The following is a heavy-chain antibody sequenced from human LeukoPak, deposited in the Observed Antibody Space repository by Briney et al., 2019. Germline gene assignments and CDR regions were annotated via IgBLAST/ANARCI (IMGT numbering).Heavy chain of an antibody. J-gene: IGHJ6*02. Sequence: SETLSLTCTVSGGSVNSGTYYWSWIRQPPGKGLEWIGFIYYSGSTNYNPSLKSRVTISVDTSKNQFSLKLSSVTAADTAVYYCARAGVDFDSQLYGMDVWGQGTTVTVSS. CDR2: IYYSGST. D-gene: IGHD3-9*01. V-gene: IGHV4-61*01. CDR3: ARAGVDFDSQLYGMDV. CDR1: GGSVNSGTYY.